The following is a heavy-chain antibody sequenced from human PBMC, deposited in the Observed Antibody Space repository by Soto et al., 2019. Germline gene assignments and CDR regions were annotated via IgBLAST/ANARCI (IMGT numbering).Heavy chain of an antibody. CDR2: ISGSGHNT. D-gene: IGHD3-10*01. V-gene: IGHV3-23*01. J-gene: IGHJ6*02. CDR1: GFTFSSYA. CDR3: GGGPDYRNNYYYGMDV. Sequence: GGSLRLSCAASGFTFSSYAMSWVRQAPGKGLEWVSTISGSGHNTYYADSVKGRFTTSRDSSKDTVYLQMNNLRADDTAVYFCGGGPDYRNNYYYGMDVWGQGTTVTVSS.